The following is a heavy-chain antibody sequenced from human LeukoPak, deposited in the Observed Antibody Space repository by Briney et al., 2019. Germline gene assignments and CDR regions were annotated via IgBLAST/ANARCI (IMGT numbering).Heavy chain of an antibody. V-gene: IGHV4-59*01. CDR1: GGSISSYY. CDR3: ARENPILYQRAEYFFDY. J-gene: IGHJ4*02. CDR2: IYSSGNT. D-gene: IGHD2-2*01. Sequence: SETLSLTCAVSGGSISSYYWSWIRQPPGKGLEWIGYIYSSGNTNYNPSLKSRVTISVDTSKNQFSLKLSSVTAADTAVYYCARENPILYQRAEYFFDYWGQGTLVTVSS.